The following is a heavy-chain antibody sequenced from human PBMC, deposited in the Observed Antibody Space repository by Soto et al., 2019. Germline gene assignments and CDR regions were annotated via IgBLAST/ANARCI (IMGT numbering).Heavy chain of an antibody. V-gene: IGHV2-26*01. D-gene: IGHD6-13*01. CDR3: ARIPAAAGYYFDY. CDR1: GFSLSNARMG. J-gene: IGHJ4*02. Sequence: QVTLKESGPVLVKPTETLTLTCTASGFSLSNARMGVSWIRQPPGKALEWLAHIFSNDEKSYSTSLKSRLTISKDTSKSQVVLTMTNMDPVDTATYYCARIPAAAGYYFDYWGQGTLVTVSS. CDR2: IFSNDEK.